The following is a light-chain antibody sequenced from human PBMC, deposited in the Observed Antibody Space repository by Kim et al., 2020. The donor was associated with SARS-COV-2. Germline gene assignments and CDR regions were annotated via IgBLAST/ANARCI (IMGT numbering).Light chain of an antibody. CDR2: YAS. V-gene: IGKV6-21*01. J-gene: IGKJ2*01. CDR3: HQSSNFPLA. Sequence: EIVLTQSPDIQSVTPKEQVTITCRANQTIGSNLHWYQQRPDQSPKLLIKYASQSFSGVPSRFGGSGSGTDFTLTVDSLEAHDDASYYCHQSSNFPLAFGQRTQLVI. CDR1: QTIGSN.